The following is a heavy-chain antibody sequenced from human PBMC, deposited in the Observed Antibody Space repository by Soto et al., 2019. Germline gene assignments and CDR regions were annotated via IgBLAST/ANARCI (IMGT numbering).Heavy chain of an antibody. J-gene: IGHJ4*02. CDR3: ARDNDSSGYYLDY. D-gene: IGHD3-22*01. Sequence: SLRLSCAASGFTFSSYAMHWVHQAPGKGLEWVAVISYDGSNKYYADSVKGRFTISRDNSKNTLYLQMNSLRAEDTAVYYCARDNDSSGYYLDYWGQGTLVTVSS. CDR2: ISYDGSNK. V-gene: IGHV3-30-3*01. CDR1: GFTFSSYA.